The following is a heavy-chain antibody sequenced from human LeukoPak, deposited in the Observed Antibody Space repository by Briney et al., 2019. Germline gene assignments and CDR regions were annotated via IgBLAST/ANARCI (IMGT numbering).Heavy chain of an antibody. V-gene: IGHV4-4*07. CDR1: VGSIHNYY. CDR3: ARGSYCSAVICSVVDAFDM. CDR2: SYNRGRT. Sequence: PSETLSLTCTVSVGSIHNYYWSWIRQPGAKGLEWIGLSYNRGRTNYNPSLKRRVTMSVYTSNNQLSLKLSSVTAADTAVYYCARGSYCSAVICSVVDAFDMWGQGTMVSVSS. J-gene: IGHJ3*02. D-gene: IGHD2-15*01.